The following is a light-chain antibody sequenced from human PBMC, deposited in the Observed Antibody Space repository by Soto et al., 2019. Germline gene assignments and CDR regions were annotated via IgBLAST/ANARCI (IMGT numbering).Light chain of an antibody. Sequence: QLTQHQSSLSASVEKRLTITSQASQNINNYLNWYQQKPGRAPKLLIYDASNLEAGVPSRFRGSGSGTDFTFTISRLQPEDIATYYCQQYENLPTFGQGRRLEIK. CDR2: DAS. J-gene: IGKJ5*01. CDR1: QNINNY. CDR3: QQYENLPT. V-gene: IGKV1-33*01.